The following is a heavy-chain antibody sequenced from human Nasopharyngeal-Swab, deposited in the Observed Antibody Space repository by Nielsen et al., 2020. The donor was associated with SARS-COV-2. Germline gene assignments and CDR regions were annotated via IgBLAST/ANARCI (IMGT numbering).Heavy chain of an antibody. Sequence: ASVKVSCKVSGYTLTELSMHWVRQAPGKGLEWMGGFDPEDGETIYAQKFQGRVTMTEDTSTDTAYMELSSLRSEDTAVYYCATSRGYSGYEKGTFDYWGQGTLVTVSS. V-gene: IGHV1-24*01. CDR2: FDPEDGET. D-gene: IGHD5-12*01. J-gene: IGHJ4*02. CDR3: ATSRGYSGYEKGTFDY. CDR1: GYTLTELS.